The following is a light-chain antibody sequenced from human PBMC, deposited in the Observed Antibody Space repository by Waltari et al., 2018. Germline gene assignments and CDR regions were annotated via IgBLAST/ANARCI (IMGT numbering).Light chain of an antibody. CDR1: SSDVGTYNL. CDR3: CSYAGSSTWV. J-gene: IGLJ3*02. V-gene: IGLV2-23*02. Sequence: QSALTQPASVSGSPGQSITISCTGTSSDVGTYNLVSWYQPHPGKAPKFMIYEVSKRPSGVSNRFSGSKSGNTASLTISGLQAEDEAAYYCCSYAGSSTWVFGGGTTLTVL. CDR2: EVS.